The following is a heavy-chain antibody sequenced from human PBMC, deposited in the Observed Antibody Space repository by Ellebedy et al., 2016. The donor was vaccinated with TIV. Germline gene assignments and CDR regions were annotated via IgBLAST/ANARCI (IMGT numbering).Heavy chain of an antibody. CDR2: FDPEDGET. D-gene: IGHD3-22*01. J-gene: IGHJ3*02. Sequence: AASVKVSCKVSGYTLTELSMHWVRQAPGKGLEWMGGFDPEDGETIYAQKFQGRVTMTEDTSTDTAYMELSSLRSEDTAVYYCATYRALTMIVVVITHNRAFDIWGQGTMVTVSS. CDR1: GYTLTELS. V-gene: IGHV1-24*01. CDR3: ATYRALTMIVVVITHNRAFDI.